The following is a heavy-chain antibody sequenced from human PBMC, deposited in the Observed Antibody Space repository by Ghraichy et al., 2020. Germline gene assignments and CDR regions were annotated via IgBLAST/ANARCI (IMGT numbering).Heavy chain of an antibody. CDR2: ISGGSSYT. Sequence: GGSLRLSCAASGFTFNDYYMSWIRQAPGKGLEWVSYISGGSSYTNYADSVKGRFTISRDNAKNSLYLQMNSLRAEDTAVYYCARVDGVVVPAASYGMDVWGQGTTVTVSS. CDR1: GFTFNDYY. CDR3: ARVDGVVVPAASYGMDV. D-gene: IGHD2-2*01. J-gene: IGHJ6*02. V-gene: IGHV3-11*06.